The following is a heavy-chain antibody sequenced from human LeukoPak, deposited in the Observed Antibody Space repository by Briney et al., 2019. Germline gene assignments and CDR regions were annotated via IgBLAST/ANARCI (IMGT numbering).Heavy chain of an antibody. CDR2: INPNSGGT. Sequence: ASVKVSCKASGYTFTGYYMHWVRQAPGQGLEWMGWINPNSGGTNYAQKFQGRVTMTRDTSISTAHMELSRLRSDDTAVYYCARGYGSGRPYYMDVWGKGTTVTISS. D-gene: IGHD3-10*01. CDR3: ARGYGSGRPYYMDV. J-gene: IGHJ6*03. V-gene: IGHV1-2*02. CDR1: GYTFTGYY.